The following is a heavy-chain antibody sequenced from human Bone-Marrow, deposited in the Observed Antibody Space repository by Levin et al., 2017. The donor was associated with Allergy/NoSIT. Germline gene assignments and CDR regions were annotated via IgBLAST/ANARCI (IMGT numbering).Heavy chain of an antibody. CDR2: ISSSGSTI. CDR3: ARDPISTTVVTPVVTSVGGSVDY. CDR1: GFTFSDYY. D-gene: IGHD4-23*01. V-gene: IGHV3-11*01. Sequence: GGSLRLSCAASGFTFSDYYMSWIRQAPGKGLEWVSYISSSGSTIYYADSVKGRFTISRDNAKNSLYLQMNSLRAEDTAVYYCARDPISTTVVTPVVTSVGGSVDYWGQGTLVTVSS. J-gene: IGHJ4*02.